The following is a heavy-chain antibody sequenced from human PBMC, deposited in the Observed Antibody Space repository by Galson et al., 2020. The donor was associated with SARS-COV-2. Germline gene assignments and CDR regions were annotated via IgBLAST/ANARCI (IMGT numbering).Heavy chain of an antibody. CDR3: AKDGHSSSAYYYHMDV. J-gene: IGHJ6*03. Sequence: GGSLRLSCAASGLNFRTYAMTWVRQAPGKGLEWVSAITGSGDSTFYADSVKGRFTISRDNSKNTLYLQMHSLRADDTAVYYCAKDGHSSSAYYYHMDVWGKGTTVTVSS. V-gene: IGHV3-23*01. CDR2: ITGSGDST. D-gene: IGHD6-6*01. CDR1: GLNFRTYA.